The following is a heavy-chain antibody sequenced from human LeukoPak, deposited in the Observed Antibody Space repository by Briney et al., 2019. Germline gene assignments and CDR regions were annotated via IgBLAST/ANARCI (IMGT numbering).Heavy chain of an antibody. J-gene: IGHJ4*02. CDR3: AKKYGVTVYGSGLNYFDY. Sequence: GGSLRLSCAASGFTFSSYAMSWVRQAPGKSLEWVSGIGGSGSRTYYADSVKGRFTISRDNSKNTLYLQMNSLRAEDAAIYYCAKKYGVTVYGSGLNYFDYWGQGTLVTVSS. CDR1: GFTFSSYA. D-gene: IGHD6-19*01. CDR2: IGGSGSRT. V-gene: IGHV3-23*01.